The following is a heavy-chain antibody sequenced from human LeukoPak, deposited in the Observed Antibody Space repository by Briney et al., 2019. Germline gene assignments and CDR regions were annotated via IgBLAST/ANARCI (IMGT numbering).Heavy chain of an antibody. CDR3: ARDPSNSGYDYLYYFDY. D-gene: IGHD5-12*01. CDR2: INLDNGGT. V-gene: IGHV1-2*02. J-gene: IGHJ4*02. CDR1: GYTFTGYY. Sequence: GASVKVSCKASGYTFTGYYMHWVRQAPGNGLVWMGWINLDNGGTNYAQKIQGRVTMTRDMSISTAYMELSRLRSDDTGVYYCARDPSNSGYDYLYYFDYWGQGTLVTVSS.